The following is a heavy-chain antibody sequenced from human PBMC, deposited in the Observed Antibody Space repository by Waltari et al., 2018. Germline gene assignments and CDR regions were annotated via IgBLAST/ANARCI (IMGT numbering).Heavy chain of an antibody. CDR3: ARGYCSGGSCYSPLFNY. J-gene: IGHJ4*02. V-gene: IGHV4-39*07. Sequence: QLQLQESGPGLVKPSETLSLTCTVSGGSISSSRYYWGWLRQPPGKGLEWIGSIYYSGSTYYNPSLKSRVTISVDTSKNQFSLKLSSVTAADTAVYYCARGYCSGGSCYSPLFNYWGQGTLVTVSS. D-gene: IGHD2-15*01. CDR2: IYYSGST. CDR1: GGSISSSRYY.